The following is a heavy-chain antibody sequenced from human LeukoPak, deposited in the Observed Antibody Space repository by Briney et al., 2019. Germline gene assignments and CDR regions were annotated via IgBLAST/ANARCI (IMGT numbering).Heavy chain of an antibody. Sequence: GGSLRLSCAASGFTFSSYAMSWVRQAPGKGLEWVSAISGSGGSTYYADSVKGRFTISRDNSKNPLYLQMNSLRAEDTAVYYCAKSTDYYDSSGYYRVFDYWGQGTLVTVSS. J-gene: IGHJ4*02. V-gene: IGHV3-23*01. D-gene: IGHD3-22*01. CDR3: AKSTDYYDSSGYYRVFDY. CDR2: ISGSGGST. CDR1: GFTFSSYA.